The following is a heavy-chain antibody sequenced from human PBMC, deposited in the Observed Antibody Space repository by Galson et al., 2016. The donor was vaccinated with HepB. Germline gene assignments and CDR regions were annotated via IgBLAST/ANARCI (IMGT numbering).Heavy chain of an antibody. J-gene: IGHJ4*02. V-gene: IGHV6-1*01. CDR3: ARGGYCTSTSCYGPGYY. CDR2: TYHTSNWYS. D-gene: IGHD2-2*01. CDR1: GDSVSSKSAA. Sequence: CAISGDSVSSKSAAWNWIRHSPSRGLEWLGRTYHTSNWYSDYAVSVKSRITINPDTSKNQFSLQLNSVTPEDTAVYYCARGGYCTSTSCYGPGYYWGQGTLVTVSS.